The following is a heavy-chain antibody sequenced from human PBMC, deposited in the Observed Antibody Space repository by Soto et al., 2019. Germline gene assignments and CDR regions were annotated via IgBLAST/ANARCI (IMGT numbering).Heavy chain of an antibody. CDR3: ARYGAGSGRSRLAFDI. V-gene: IGHV3-48*01. CDR1: GFTFSAFG. Sequence: EVQLVESGGGLVQPGGSLRLSCAASGFTFSAFGMNWVRQAPGKGLEWLSYISNSGETIYYADSVRGRFTISRDNAKSSLYLQMDSLRAEDTAVYYCARYGAGSGRSRLAFDIWGRGTMVTVSS. D-gene: IGHD3-10*01. CDR2: ISNSGETI. J-gene: IGHJ3*02.